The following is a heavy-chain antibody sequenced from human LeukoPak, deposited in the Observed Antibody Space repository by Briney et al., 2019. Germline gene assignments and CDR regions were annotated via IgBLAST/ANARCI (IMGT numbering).Heavy chain of an antibody. J-gene: IGHJ6*02. Sequence: GGSLRLSCAASGSTVSTSYMSWVRQAPGKGLEWVSVIYSGGSTYYADSVKGRFTISRDNSKNTLYLQMNSLRVEDAAIYYCAKVRGTYYGPMDVWGQGTTVTVSS. D-gene: IGHD4-17*01. CDR3: AKVRGTYYGPMDV. CDR1: GSTVSTSY. CDR2: IYSGGST. V-gene: IGHV3-53*01.